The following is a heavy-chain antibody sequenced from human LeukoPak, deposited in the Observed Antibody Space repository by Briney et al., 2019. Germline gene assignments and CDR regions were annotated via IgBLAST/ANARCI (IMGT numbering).Heavy chain of an antibody. D-gene: IGHD1-26*01. V-gene: IGHV4-30-2*01. CDR1: GGSISSGGYY. J-gene: IGHJ4*02. CDR2: IYHSGST. Sequence: SQTLSLTCTVPGGSISSGGYYWSWIRQPPGKGLEWIGYIYHSGSTCYNPSLKSRVTISVDRSKNQFSLKLGSVTAADTAVYYCARTMGAPYYFDYWGQGTLVTVSS. CDR3: ARTMGAPYYFDY.